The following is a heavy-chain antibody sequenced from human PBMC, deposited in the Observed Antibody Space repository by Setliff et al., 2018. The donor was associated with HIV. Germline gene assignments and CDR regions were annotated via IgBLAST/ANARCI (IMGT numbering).Heavy chain of an antibody. CDR2: IYHSGSA. CDR1: SYSISGGYY. D-gene: IGHD1-7*01. J-gene: IGHJ3*02. V-gene: IGHV4-38-2*01. Sequence: PSETLSLTCGVSSYSISGGYYWGWIRQPPGKGLEWIGSIYHSGSAYYNPSLKSRVTISVDTSKNQFSLKMSSLTAADTAVYYCARHGGITGTTDAFDIWGQGTMVTRLL. CDR3: ARHGGITGTTDAFDI.